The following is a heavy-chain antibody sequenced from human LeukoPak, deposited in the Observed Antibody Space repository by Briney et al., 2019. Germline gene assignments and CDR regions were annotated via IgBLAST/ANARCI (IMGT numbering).Heavy chain of an antibody. CDR3: ARDHSSSWFNYYYYYYMDV. CDR1: GFTFSSYA. CDR2: ISYDGSNK. J-gene: IGHJ6*03. V-gene: IGHV3-30*01. Sequence: GGSLRLPCAASGFTFSSYAMHWVRQAPGKGLEGGAVISYDGSNKYYADSVKGRFTISRDNSKNTLYLQMNSLRAEDTAVYYCARDHSSSWFNYYYYYYMDVWGKGTTVTVSS. D-gene: IGHD6-13*01.